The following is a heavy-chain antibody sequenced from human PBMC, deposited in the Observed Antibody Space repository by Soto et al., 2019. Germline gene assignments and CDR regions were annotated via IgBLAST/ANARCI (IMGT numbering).Heavy chain of an antibody. J-gene: IGHJ3*02. CDR1: GGTFSSYA. CDR3: ARFHRRRAGYNYGDAFDI. V-gene: IGHV1-69*13. D-gene: IGHD5-12*01. CDR2: IIPIFGTA. Sequence: SVKVSCKASGGTFSSYAISWVRQAPGQGLEWMGGIIPIFGTANYAQKFQGRVTITADESTSTAYMELSSLRSEDTAVYYCARFHRRRAGYNYGDAFDIWGQGTMVTV.